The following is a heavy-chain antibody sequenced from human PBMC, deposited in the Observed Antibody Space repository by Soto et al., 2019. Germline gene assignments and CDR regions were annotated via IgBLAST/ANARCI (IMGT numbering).Heavy chain of an antibody. V-gene: IGHV1-3*01. Sequence: GASVKVSCKASGYTFTSYAIHWVRQAPGQRLEWMGWINAGNGNTKYSQKFQGRVTITRDTSASTAYMELSSLRSEDTAVYYCARSVGGSNVNFDYWGQGTLVTVSS. CDR2: INAGNGNT. J-gene: IGHJ4*02. CDR1: GYTFTSYA. CDR3: ARSVGGSNVNFDY. D-gene: IGHD3-10*01.